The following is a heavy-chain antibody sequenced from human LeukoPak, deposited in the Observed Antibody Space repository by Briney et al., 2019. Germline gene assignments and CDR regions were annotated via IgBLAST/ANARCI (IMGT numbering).Heavy chain of an antibody. CDR2: IYYSGST. Sequence: GSLRLSCAASGFTFSDYYMSWIRQPPGKGLEWIGYIYYSGSTNYNPSLKSRVTISVDTSKNQFSLKLSSVTAADTAVYYCARAVAGRPHFDYWGQGTLVTVSS. D-gene: IGHD6-19*01. CDR3: ARAVAGRPHFDY. V-gene: IGHV4-59*08. CDR1: GFTFSDYY. J-gene: IGHJ4*02.